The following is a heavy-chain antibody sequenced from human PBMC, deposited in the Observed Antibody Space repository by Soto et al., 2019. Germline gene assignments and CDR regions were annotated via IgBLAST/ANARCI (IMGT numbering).Heavy chain of an antibody. CDR1: GYTFTSYG. V-gene: IGHV1-18*01. CDR2: ISAYNGNT. J-gene: IGHJ4*02. Sequence: QVQLVQSGAEVKKPGASVKVSCKASGYTFTSYGISWVRQAPGQGLEWMGWISAYNGNTNYAQKLQGRVTMTTDTSTSTGYMELRSLRSDDTAVYYCAGDRPSSGWYMGSLYWGQGTLVTVSS. CDR3: AGDRPSSGWYMGSLY. D-gene: IGHD6-19*01.